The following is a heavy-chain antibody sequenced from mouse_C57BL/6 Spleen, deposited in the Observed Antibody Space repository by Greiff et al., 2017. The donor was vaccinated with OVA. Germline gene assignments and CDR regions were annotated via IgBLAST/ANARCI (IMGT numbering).Heavy chain of an antibody. J-gene: IGHJ4*01. CDR3: ASGPSGVAYYYAMDY. V-gene: IGHV1-76*01. CDR1: GYTFTDYY. D-gene: IGHD1-1*02. CDR2: IYPGSGNT. Sequence: QVQLQQSGAELVRPGASVKLSCKASGYTFTDYYINWVKQRPGQGLEWIARIYPGSGNTYYNEKFKGKATLTAEKSSITAYMQLSSLTSEDSAVYFCASGPSGVAYYYAMDYWGQGTSVTVSS.